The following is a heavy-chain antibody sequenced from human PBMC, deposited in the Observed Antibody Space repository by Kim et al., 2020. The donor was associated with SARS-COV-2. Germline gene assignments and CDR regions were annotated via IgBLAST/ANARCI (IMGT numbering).Heavy chain of an antibody. J-gene: IGHJ3*01. CDR1: GFAFDTSG. D-gene: IGHD2-15*01. CDR2: IWFDGSKK. Sequence: GGSLRLSCAASGFAFDTSGMHWVRQAPGKGLQWVAFIWFDGSKKFHWDSVKGRFTISRDNSKSTLYLQMNSLRADDTALYFCARRGVVETFDVWGRGTLVTVSS. CDR3: ARRGVVETFDV. V-gene: IGHV3-33*01.